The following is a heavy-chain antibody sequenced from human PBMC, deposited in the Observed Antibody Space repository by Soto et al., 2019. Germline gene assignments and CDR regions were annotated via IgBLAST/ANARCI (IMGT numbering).Heavy chain of an antibody. V-gene: IGHV4-34*01. Sequence: SVTLRLTKTVVGGSCVDYYGSRISKPPGKGLEWIGEINHSGSTNYNPSLKSRVTISVDTSKNQFSLKLSSVTAADTAVYYCARVTVVAGKIDYWGQGTLVTVSS. J-gene: IGHJ4*02. CDR1: GGSCVDYY. CDR2: INHSGST. CDR3: ARVTVVAGKIDY. D-gene: IGHD2-15*01.